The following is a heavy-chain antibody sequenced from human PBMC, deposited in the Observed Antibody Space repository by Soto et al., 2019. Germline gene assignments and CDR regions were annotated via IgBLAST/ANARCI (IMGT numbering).Heavy chain of an antibody. V-gene: IGHV3-11*01. J-gene: IGHJ4*02. Sequence: QVQLVDSGGGLVKPGGSLRLSCAASGFIFSDFHMTWIRQAPGKGLELVAYISSRGDTIYYADSVRGRITISRDNDKDSLFLQMRSLRVEDTAVYYCVRDRRISGINRGLDYWGRGTLVTVSS. D-gene: IGHD1-20*01. CDR1: GFIFSDFH. CDR2: ISSRGDTI. CDR3: VRDRRISGINRGLDY.